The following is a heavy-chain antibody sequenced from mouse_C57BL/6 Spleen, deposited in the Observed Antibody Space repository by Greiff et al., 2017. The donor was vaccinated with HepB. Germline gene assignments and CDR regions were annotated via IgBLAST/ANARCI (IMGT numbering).Heavy chain of an antibody. Sequence: VQLQQSGAELVRPGASVTLSCKASGYTLTDYEMHWVKQTPVHGLEWIGAIDPETGGTAYNQKFKGKAILTADKSSSTAYMELRSLTSEDSAVYYCTRGGGNWYFDVWGTGTTVTVSS. J-gene: IGHJ1*03. CDR3: TRGGGNWYFDV. CDR2: IDPETGGT. V-gene: IGHV1-15*01. CDR1: GYTLTDYE.